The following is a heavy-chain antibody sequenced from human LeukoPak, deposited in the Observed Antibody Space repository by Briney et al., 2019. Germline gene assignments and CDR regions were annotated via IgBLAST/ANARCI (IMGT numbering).Heavy chain of an antibody. V-gene: IGHV4-31*03. CDR1: GGSISSGGYY. D-gene: IGHD6-13*01. J-gene: IGHJ4*02. CDR3: AREGAYRSSSADY. Sequence: SQTLSLTCTVSGGSISSGGYYWSWIRQHPGKGLEWIGYIYYSGSTYYNPSLKSRVTISVDTSKNQFSLKLSSVTAADTAVYYCAREGAYRSSSADYWGQGTLVTVSP. CDR2: IYYSGST.